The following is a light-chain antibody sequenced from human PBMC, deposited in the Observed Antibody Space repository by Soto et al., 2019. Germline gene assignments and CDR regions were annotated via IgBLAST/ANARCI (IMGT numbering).Light chain of an antibody. J-gene: IGLJ1*01. V-gene: IGLV2-14*03. CDR3: QSYDSGLSDYL. CDR2: DVS. CDR1: SSDVGAFNY. Sequence: HSALTQPASVSGSPGQAITISCSGTSSDVGAFNYVSWYQQHPGKAPKLMIYDVSNRPSGVSNRFSGSKSGTSASLAITGLQAEDEADYYCQSYDSGLSDYLFGSGTKVTVL.